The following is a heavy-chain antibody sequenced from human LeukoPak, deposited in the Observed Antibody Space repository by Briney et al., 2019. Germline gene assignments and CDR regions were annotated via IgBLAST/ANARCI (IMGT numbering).Heavy chain of an antibody. D-gene: IGHD2-15*01. V-gene: IGHV4-38-2*02. J-gene: IGHJ4*02. CDR1: GYSISSGYY. Sequence: SETLSLTRTVSGYSISSGYYWGWIRQPPGKGLEWIGSIYHSGSTYYNPSLKSRVTISVDTSKNQFSLKLSSVTAADTAVYYCARGGGGSPIDYWGQGTLVTVSS. CDR3: ARGGGGSPIDY. CDR2: IYHSGST.